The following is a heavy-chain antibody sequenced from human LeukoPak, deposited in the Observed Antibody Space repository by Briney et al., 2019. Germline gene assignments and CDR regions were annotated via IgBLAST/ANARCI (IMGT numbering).Heavy chain of an antibody. D-gene: IGHD5-24*01. CDR2: INPNSGGT. V-gene: IGHV1-2*02. CDR3: ARINVDLSGMDV. CDR1: GYTFTGYY. Sequence: PRASVKVPCKASGYTFTGYYMHWVRQAPGQGLEWMGWINPNSGGTNYAQKFQGRVTMTRDTSISTAYMELSRLRSDDTAVYYCARINVDLSGMDVWGQGTTVTVSS. J-gene: IGHJ6*02.